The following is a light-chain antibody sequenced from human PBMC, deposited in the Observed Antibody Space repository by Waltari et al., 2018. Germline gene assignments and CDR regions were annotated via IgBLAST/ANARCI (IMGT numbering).Light chain of an antibody. J-gene: IGLJ2*01. CDR1: SSDVGGYNY. CDR3: SSYAGSNKGEV. V-gene: IGLV2-8*01. CDR2: EVS. Sequence: QSALTQPPSASGSPGQSVTISCTGTSSDVGGYNYVSWYQQHPGKAPKLMIYEVSKRPSGVPDRFSGSKSGNTASLTVSGLQAEDEADYYCSSYAGSNKGEVFGRGTKLTVL.